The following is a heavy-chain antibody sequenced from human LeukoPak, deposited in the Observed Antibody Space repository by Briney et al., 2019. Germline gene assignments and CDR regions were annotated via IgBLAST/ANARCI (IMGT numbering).Heavy chain of an antibody. CDR3: ARARGSWIIDY. Sequence: GGSLRLSCAASGFTFSTYAIAWVRQAPGKGLEWVSGIDQSGGHAYYADSVKGRFTTSRDNSKNTLYLHMDSLRADDTAIYYCARARGSWIIDYWGQGTLVTVSS. V-gene: IGHV3-23*01. J-gene: IGHJ4*02. CDR1: GFTFSTYA. CDR2: IDQSGGHA. D-gene: IGHD6-13*01.